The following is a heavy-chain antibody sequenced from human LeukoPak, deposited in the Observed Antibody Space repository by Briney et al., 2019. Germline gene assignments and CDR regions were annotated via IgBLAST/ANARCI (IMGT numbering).Heavy chain of an antibody. CDR1: GDSIDSYY. Sequence: SETLSLTCTVSGDSIDSYYWSWIRQPPVEGLQWIGYVFYSGPTNYDASLKSRVAISVDRSKNQFSLKLTSVSAADTAVYYCAGRSARYFDSWGQGTPVTVSS. J-gene: IGHJ4*02. V-gene: IGHV4-59*01. CDR3: AGRSARYFDS. CDR2: VFYSGPT. D-gene: IGHD1-26*01.